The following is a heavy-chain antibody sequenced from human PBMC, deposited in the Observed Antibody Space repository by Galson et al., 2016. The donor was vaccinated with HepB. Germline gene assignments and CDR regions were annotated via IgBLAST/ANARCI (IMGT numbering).Heavy chain of an antibody. CDR1: GFTFSSSH. CDR2: SNSDGRTT. V-gene: IGHV3-74*03. J-gene: IGHJ6*01. Sequence: SLRLSCAASGFTFSSSHMHWVRQAPGKGLVWVSVSNSDGRTTTYAGSVKGRFTISRGNAKRTLYLEMNSLRAEDTAVYFCARTRYPYSMDVWGQGTTVTVSS. CDR3: ARTRYPYSMDV. D-gene: IGHD2-2*01.